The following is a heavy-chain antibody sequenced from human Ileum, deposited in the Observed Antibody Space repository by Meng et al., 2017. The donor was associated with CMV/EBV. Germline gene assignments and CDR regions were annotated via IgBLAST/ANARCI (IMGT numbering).Heavy chain of an antibody. Sequence: GESLKISCKGSGYTFTNYWIAWVRQMPGRGLEWMGIIYPGDSDTRYSPSFQGQVTISADKSISTAYLQWSSLVASDAAMYYCARSAGLVAPNDFWGQGTLVTVSS. CDR2: IYPGDSDT. CDR3: ARSAGLVAPNDF. V-gene: IGHV5-51*01. CDR1: GYTFTNYW. D-gene: IGHD6-25*01. J-gene: IGHJ4*01.